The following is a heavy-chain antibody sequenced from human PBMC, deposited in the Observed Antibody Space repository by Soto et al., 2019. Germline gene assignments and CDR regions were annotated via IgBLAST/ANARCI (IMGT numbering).Heavy chain of an antibody. CDR3: ARSVGVAAAGPFDY. Sequence: QVQLQESGPGLVKPSQTLSLTCTVSGGSISSGGYYWSWIRQHPGKGLEWIGYIYYSGSTYYRPSIKSRVTISVDTSKTQFSRKLSSVTAADTAVYYCARSVGVAAAGPFDYWGQGTLVTVSS. CDR1: GGSISSGGYY. CDR2: IYYSGST. D-gene: IGHD6-13*01. V-gene: IGHV4-31*03. J-gene: IGHJ4*02.